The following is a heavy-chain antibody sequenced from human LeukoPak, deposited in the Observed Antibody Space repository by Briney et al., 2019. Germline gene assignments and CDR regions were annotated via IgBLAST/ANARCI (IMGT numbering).Heavy chain of an antibody. J-gene: IGHJ5*02. CDR1: GGSISSSSYY. CDR2: IYYSGST. D-gene: IGHD6-19*01. CDR3: ARGQEEWLAEKNNWFDP. V-gene: IGHV4-39*07. Sequence: PSETLSLTCTVSGGSISSSSYYWGWIRQPPGKGLEWIGSIYYSGSTYYNPSLKSRVTISVDTSKNQFSLKLSSVTAADTAVYYCARGQEEWLAEKNNWFDPWGQGTLVTVSS.